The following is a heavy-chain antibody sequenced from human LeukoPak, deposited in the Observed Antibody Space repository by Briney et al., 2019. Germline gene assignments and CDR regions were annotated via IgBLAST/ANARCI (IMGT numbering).Heavy chain of an antibody. CDR2: ISSSGSTI. CDR1: GFTFSDYY. Sequence: GGSLRLSCAASGFTFSDYYMSWIRQAPGKGLEGVSYISSSGSTIYYADSVKGRFTISRDNAKNSLYLQMNSLRAEDTAVYYCASSTGYSSSWYNVYWGQGTLVTVSS. CDR3: ASSTGYSSSWYNVY. J-gene: IGHJ4*02. D-gene: IGHD6-13*01. V-gene: IGHV3-11*01.